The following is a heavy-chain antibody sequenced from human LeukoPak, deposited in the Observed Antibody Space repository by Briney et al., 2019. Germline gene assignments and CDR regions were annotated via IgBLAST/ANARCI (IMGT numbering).Heavy chain of an antibody. D-gene: IGHD2-2*01. CDR3: ARLGYCSSTSCQYYFDY. CDR1: GYTFTSYA. Sequence: GASVKVSCKASGYTFTSYAMNWVRQAPGQGLEWMGRINPNSGGTNYAQKFQGRVTMTRDTSISTAHMELSRLRSDDTAVYYCARLGYCSSTSCQYYFDYWGQGTLVTVSS. CDR2: INPNSGGT. J-gene: IGHJ4*02. V-gene: IGHV1-2*06.